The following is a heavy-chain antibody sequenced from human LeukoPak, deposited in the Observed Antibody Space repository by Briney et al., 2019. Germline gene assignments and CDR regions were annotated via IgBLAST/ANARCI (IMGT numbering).Heavy chain of an antibody. CDR2: INHSGST. J-gene: IGHJ4*02. D-gene: IGHD6-13*01. CDR3: ARGGSSLVHFDY. Sequence: PSETLSLTCTVSGGSISSSSYYWGWIRQPPGKGLEWIGEINHSGSTNYNPSLKSRVTISVDTSKNQFSLKLSSVTAADTAVYYCARGGSSLVHFDYWGQGTLVTVSS. CDR1: GGSISSSSYY. V-gene: IGHV4-39*07.